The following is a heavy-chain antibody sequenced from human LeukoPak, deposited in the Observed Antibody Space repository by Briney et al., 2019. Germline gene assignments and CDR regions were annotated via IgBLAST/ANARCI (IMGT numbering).Heavy chain of an antibody. D-gene: IGHD3-10*01. J-gene: IGHJ4*02. CDR3: GRSEYHGSRFPYAY. Sequence: PSETLSLTCALSGSSFSSGYYWGWIRQPPGERPQWIGTMYDSGSTFYNPSLESRVTIPVDTSKNQLSLRLTSVTAADTAMYYCGRSEYHGSRFPYAYWGQGTLVAVSA. V-gene: IGHV4-38-2*01. CDR1: GSSFSSGYY. CDR2: MYDSGST.